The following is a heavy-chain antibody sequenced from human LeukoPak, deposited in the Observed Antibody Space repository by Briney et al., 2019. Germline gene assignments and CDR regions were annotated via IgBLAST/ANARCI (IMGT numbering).Heavy chain of an antibody. J-gene: IGHJ4*02. CDR3: ARGSGSYYSLDY. D-gene: IGHD3-10*01. V-gene: IGHV5-51*01. Sequence: GESLKISCQGSGYSFSTYWIAWVRQMPGKGLEWMGIIYPGDSNTKYSPSFQGQVTFSADKSISTAYLQWSSLKASDTAMYYCARGSGSYYSLDYWGQGTLVTVSS. CDR1: GYSFSTYW. CDR2: IYPGDSNT.